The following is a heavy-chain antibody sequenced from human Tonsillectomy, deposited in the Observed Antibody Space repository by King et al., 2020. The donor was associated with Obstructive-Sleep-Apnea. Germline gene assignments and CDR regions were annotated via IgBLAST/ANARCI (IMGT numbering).Heavy chain of an antibody. CDR2: ISYDGSNK. CDR1: GFTFSRNA. J-gene: IGHJ4*02. Sequence: QLVESGGGVVQPGRSLRLSCAASGFTFSRNAMHWVRQPPGKGLEWVAVISYDGSNKYYADSVKGRFTISRDNSKNTLYLQMNSLRDEDTAVYYCAREMVGAVYFDYWGQGTLVTVSS. CDR3: AREMVGAVYFDY. V-gene: IGHV3-30*04. D-gene: IGHD2-15*01.